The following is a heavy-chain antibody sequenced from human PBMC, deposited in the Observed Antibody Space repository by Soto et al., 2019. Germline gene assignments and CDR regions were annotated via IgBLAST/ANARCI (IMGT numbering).Heavy chain of an antibody. J-gene: IGHJ2*01. V-gene: IGHV4-30-4*01. CDR1: GGSISGGVGGLYY. Sequence: QLQLRESGPGLVKPSETLSLTCTVSGGSISGGVGGLYYWSWIRQPPGKGLEWIGYIYDSGSTYSTPPLQSRVTISVDTSKNQFSLRLSSVTAADTAVYYCAREVIPLTTDWYFDLWGRGTLVTVSS. D-gene: IGHD4-17*01. CDR2: IYDSGST. CDR3: AREVIPLTTDWYFDL.